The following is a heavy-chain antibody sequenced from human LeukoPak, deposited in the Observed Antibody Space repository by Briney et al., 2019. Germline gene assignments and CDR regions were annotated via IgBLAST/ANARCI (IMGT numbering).Heavy chain of an antibody. D-gene: IGHD1-26*01. CDR3: ARGGQWESHFDY. V-gene: IGHV4-34*01. CDR1: GGSFSGYY. CDR2: INHSGST. J-gene: IGHJ4*02. Sequence: SETLSLTCAVYGGSFSGYYWSWIRQPPGKGLEWIGEINHSGSTNYNPSLKSRVTISVDTSKNQFSLKLSSVTAADTAVYYCARGGQWESHFDYWGQGTLVTVSS.